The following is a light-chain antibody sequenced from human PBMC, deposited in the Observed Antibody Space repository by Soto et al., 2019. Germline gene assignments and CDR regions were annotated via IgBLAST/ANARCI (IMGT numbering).Light chain of an antibody. Sequence: QSALTQPASVSGSPGQSITLSCTGTSSDVGSYNLVSWYQQHPGKAPKLMIYEGSKRPSGVSNRFSGSKSGNTASLTISGLQAEDEADYNCCSFAGSNTFVFGTGTKLTVL. J-gene: IGLJ1*01. V-gene: IGLV2-23*03. CDR1: SSDVGSYNL. CDR2: EGS. CDR3: CSFAGSNTFV.